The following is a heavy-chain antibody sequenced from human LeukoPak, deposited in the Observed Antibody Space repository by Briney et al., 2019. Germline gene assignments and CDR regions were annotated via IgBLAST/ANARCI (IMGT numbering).Heavy chain of an antibody. J-gene: IGHJ4*02. CDR1: GFTFRSYE. V-gene: IGHV3-48*03. CDR3: TRLTTNYFDY. CDR2: ISNSGSPI. Sequence: PGGSLRLSCAASGFTFRSYEMNWVRQAPGEGLEWVSYISNSGSPIYYADSVKGRFTISRDNAKNSLYLQMNSLRVEDTAVYYCTRLTTNYFDYWGQGTLVSVSS. D-gene: IGHD4-17*01.